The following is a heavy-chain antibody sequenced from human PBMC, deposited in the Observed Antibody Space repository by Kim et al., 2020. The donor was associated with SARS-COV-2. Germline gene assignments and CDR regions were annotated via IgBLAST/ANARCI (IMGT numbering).Heavy chain of an antibody. CDR3: VKAKNVGTYYYGSGTYYPNDAFDI. V-gene: IGHV3-64D*09. CDR2: VSNNGGTT. CDR1: GFLFSNFA. J-gene: IGHJ3*02. D-gene: IGHD3-10*01. Sequence: GGSLRLSCSASGFLFSNFAVSWVRQAPEKGLEHISIVSNNGGTTYYADSVKGRFTVSRDNSKNSLYLQMSSLRPEDTAVYYCVKAKNVGTYYYGSGTYYPNDAFDIGGQAPLVTVSS.